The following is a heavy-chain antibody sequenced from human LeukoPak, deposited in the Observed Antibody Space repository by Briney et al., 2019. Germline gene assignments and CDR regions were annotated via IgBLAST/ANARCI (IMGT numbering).Heavy chain of an antibody. J-gene: IGHJ3*02. D-gene: IGHD6-19*01. CDR1: GYTFTGYY. CDR2: INPNSGDT. V-gene: IGHV1-2*02. Sequence: ASVTASCKASGYTFTGYYMRWVRQAPGQGLEWMGWINPNSGDTNYSQKFQGRVSMTRDTSINTAYMELSRLTSDDTAVYYCARDLYSSGWTDAFDIWGQGIMVTVSS. CDR3: ARDLYSSGWTDAFDI.